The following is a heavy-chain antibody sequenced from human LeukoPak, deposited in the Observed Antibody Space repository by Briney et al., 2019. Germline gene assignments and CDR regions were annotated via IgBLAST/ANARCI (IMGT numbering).Heavy chain of an antibody. CDR3: AKDSPSYDSSGYYPDY. Sequence: GGSLRLSCAASGFTFSSYSMNWVRQAPGKGLEWVSYISSSSSTIYYADSVKGRFTISRDNSKNTLYLQVNSLRAEDTAVYYCAKDSPSYDSSGYYPDYWGQGTLVTVSS. CDR1: GFTFSSYS. V-gene: IGHV3-48*01. CDR2: ISSSSSTI. D-gene: IGHD3-22*01. J-gene: IGHJ4*02.